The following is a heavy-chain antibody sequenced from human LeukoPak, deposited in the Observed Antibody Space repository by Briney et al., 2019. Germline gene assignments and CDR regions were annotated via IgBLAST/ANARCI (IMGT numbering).Heavy chain of an antibody. Sequence: PGGSLRLSCAASGFSFSSYAMSWVRQAPGMRLEWVSSISGSGEITYYADSLEGRFTISRDNAKNSLYLQMNSLRAEDTALYYCAKDWYYYDSSAPPGHWGQGTLVTVSS. CDR2: ISGSGEIT. CDR1: GFSFSSYA. D-gene: IGHD3-22*01. CDR3: AKDWYYYDSSAPPGH. J-gene: IGHJ4*02. V-gene: IGHV3-23*01.